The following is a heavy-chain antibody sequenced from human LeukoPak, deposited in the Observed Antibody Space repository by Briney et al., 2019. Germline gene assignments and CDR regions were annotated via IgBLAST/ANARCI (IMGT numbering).Heavy chain of an antibody. CDR3: AREELAQTDSSGYGFDY. CDR1: GGSISSYY. CDR2: IYTSGST. J-gene: IGHJ4*02. D-gene: IGHD3-22*01. V-gene: IGHV4-4*07. Sequence: SETLSLTCTVSGGSISSYYWSWIRQPAGKGLEWIGRIYTSGSTNYNPSLKGRVTMSVDTSKNQFSLKLSSVTAADTAVYYCAREELAQTDSSGYGFDYWGQGTLVTVSS.